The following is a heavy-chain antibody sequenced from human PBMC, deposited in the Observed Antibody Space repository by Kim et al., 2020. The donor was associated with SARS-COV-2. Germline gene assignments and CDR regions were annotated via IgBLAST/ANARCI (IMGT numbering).Heavy chain of an antibody. V-gene: IGHV1-18*01. J-gene: IGHJ4*02. D-gene: IGHD5-12*01. CDR3: ARAGGGYDSVDY. Sequence: NYAQKLQGRDTMTTDTSTSTAYMELRGLRSDDTAVYYCARAGGGYDSVDYWGQGTLVTVSS.